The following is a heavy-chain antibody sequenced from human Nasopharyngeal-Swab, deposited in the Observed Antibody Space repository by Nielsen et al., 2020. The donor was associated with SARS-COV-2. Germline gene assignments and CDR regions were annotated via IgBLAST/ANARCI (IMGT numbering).Heavy chain of an antibody. CDR2: INAGNGNT. V-gene: IGHV1-3*01. Sequence: ASVKVSCKASGYTFTSYDINWVRQATGQGLEWMGWINAGNGNTKYSQKFQGRVTITRDTSASTAYMELSSLRSEDTAVYYCARDTQMVYATPGWFDPWGQGTLVTVSS. CDR3: ARDTQMVYATPGWFDP. J-gene: IGHJ5*02. CDR1: GYTFTSYD. D-gene: IGHD2-8*01.